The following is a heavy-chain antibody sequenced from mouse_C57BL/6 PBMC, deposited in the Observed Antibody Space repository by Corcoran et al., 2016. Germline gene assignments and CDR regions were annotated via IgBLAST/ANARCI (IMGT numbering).Heavy chain of an antibody. CDR1: GYTFTTYG. J-gene: IGHJ2*01. CDR2: INTYSGVP. V-gene: IGHV9-3*01. D-gene: IGHD1-1*01. Sequence: QIQLVQSGPELKKPGETVKISCKASGYTFTTYGMSWVKQAPGKGLKWMGWINTYSGVPTYADDFKGRFAFSLETSASTAYLQINNLKNEDTATYFCARDYYGSSSFDDWGKGTTLTVSA. CDR3: ARDYYGSSSFDD.